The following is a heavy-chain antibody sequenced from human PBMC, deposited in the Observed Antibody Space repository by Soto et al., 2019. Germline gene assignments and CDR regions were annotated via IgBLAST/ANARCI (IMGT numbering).Heavy chain of an antibody. V-gene: IGHV1-69*01. CDR2: IIPIFGTA. CDR1: GGTISSYA. D-gene: IGHD3-22*01. J-gene: IGHJ4*02. Sequence: QVQLVQSGAEVKKPGSSVKLSCKASGGTISSYAISWVRQAPGQGLEWMGGIIPIFGTANYAQKFQGRVTITADESTSTAYMELSSLRSEDTAVYYCARDSLSSGYYPTFDYWGQGTLVTVSS. CDR3: ARDSLSSGYYPTFDY.